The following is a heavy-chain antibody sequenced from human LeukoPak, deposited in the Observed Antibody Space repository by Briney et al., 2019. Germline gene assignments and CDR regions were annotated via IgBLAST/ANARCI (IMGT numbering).Heavy chain of an antibody. CDR3: ARETRYYDFWSGYPTSYYYGMDV. CDR1: GFTVSSNY. D-gene: IGHD3-3*01. Sequence: GGSLRLSCAASGFTVSSNYVSWVRQAPGKGLEWVSVIYSGGSTYYADSVKGRFTISRDNSKNTLYLQMDSLRAEDTAVYYCARETRYYDFWSGYPTSYYYGMDVWGQGTTVAVSS. J-gene: IGHJ6*02. V-gene: IGHV3-53*01. CDR2: IYSGGST.